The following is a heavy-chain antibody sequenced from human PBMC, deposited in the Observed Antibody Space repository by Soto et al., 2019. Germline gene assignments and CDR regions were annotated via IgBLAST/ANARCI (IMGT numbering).Heavy chain of an antibody. CDR2: ISYDGSNK. J-gene: IGHJ3*02. Sequence: GGSLRLSCAASGFTFSSYGMHWVRQAPGKGLEWVAVISYDGSNKYYADSVKGRFTISRDNSKNTLYLQMNSLRAEDTAVYYCAKARDRAAAGTGKTNDAFDIWGQGTMVTVSS. CDR1: GFTFSSYG. CDR3: AKARDRAAAGTGKTNDAFDI. D-gene: IGHD6-13*01. V-gene: IGHV3-30*18.